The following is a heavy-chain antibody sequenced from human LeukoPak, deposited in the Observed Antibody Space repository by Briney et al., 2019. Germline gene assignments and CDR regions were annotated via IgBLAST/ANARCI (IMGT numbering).Heavy chain of an antibody. D-gene: IGHD4-17*01. Sequence: GGSLRLSCAASGFTFDDYGMGWVRQAPGKGLEWVSGINWNGGSTGYAGSVKGRFTISRDNAKNSLYLQMNSLRAEDTALYYCAKDIYGDYGGLDYWGQGTLVTVSS. CDR3: AKDIYGDYGGLDY. V-gene: IGHV3-20*04. CDR1: GFTFDDYG. CDR2: INWNGGST. J-gene: IGHJ4*02.